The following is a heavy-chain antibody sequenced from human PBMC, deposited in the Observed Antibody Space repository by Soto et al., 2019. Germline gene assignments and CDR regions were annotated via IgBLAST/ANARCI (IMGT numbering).Heavy chain of an antibody. CDR2: INHSGST. J-gene: IGHJ3*02. D-gene: IGHD3-3*01. CDR1: GGSFSGYY. Sequence: SETLSLTCAVYGGSFSGYYWSWIRQPPGKGLEWIGEINHSGSTNYNPSLKSRVTISVDTSKNQFSLKLSSVTAADTAVYYCASCSYYDFWSGYYRAAFDIWGQGTMVT. CDR3: ASCSYYDFWSGYYRAAFDI. V-gene: IGHV4-34*01.